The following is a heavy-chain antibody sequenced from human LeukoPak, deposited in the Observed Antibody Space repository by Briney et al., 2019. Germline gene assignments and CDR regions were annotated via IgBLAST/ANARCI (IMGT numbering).Heavy chain of an antibody. CDR1: GFTFSSYA. V-gene: IGHV3-30*04. Sequence: PGGSLRLSCAASGFTFSSYAMHWVRQAPGKGLEWVAVISYDGSNKYYADSVKGRFTISRDNSKNTLYLQMNSLRAEDTAVYYCARGYSSGWYEGLDYWGRGTLVTVSS. CDR3: ARGYSSGWYEGLDY. J-gene: IGHJ4*02. D-gene: IGHD6-19*01. CDR2: ISYDGSNK.